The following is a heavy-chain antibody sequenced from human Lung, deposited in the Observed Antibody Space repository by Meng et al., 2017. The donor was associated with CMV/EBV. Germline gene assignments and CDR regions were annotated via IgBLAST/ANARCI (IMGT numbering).Heavy chain of an antibody. CDR1: GGTFSSYA. CDR2: IIPILGIA. V-gene: IGHV1-69*10. D-gene: IGHD6-13*01. CDR3: ARDRGGKAAAGGY. J-gene: IGHJ4*02. Sequence: KAAGGTFSSYAISWVRQAPGQGLEWMGGIIPILGIANYAQKFQDRVTITADKSTSTAYMELSSLRSEDTAVYYCARDRGGKAAAGGYWGQGTLVTVSS.